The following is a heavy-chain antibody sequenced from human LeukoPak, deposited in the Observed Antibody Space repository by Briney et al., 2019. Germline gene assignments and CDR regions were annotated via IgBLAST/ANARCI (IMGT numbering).Heavy chain of an antibody. V-gene: IGHV1-2*04. Sequence: ASVKVSCKASGYSFTSNYIHWVRQAPGQGLEWMGWINPNSGGTNYAQKFQGWVTMTRDTSISTAYMELSRLRSDDTAVYYCARTYYYDSSGANDAFDIWGQGTMVTVSS. CDR2: INPNSGGT. J-gene: IGHJ3*02. CDR1: GYSFTSNY. CDR3: ARTYYYDSSGANDAFDI. D-gene: IGHD3-22*01.